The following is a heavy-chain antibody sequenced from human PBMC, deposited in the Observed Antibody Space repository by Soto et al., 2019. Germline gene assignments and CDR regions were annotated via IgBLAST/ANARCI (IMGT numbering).Heavy chain of an antibody. CDR2: ISYDGSNK. J-gene: IGHJ4*02. V-gene: IGHV3-30*18. D-gene: IGHD3-10*01. Sequence: GGSLRLSCAASGFTFSSYGMHWVRQAPGKGLEWVAVISYDGSNKYYADSVKGRFTISRDNSKNTLYLQMNSLRAEDTAVYYCAKGDLWFGELSDFDYWGQGTLVTVSS. CDR1: GFTFSSYG. CDR3: AKGDLWFGELSDFDY.